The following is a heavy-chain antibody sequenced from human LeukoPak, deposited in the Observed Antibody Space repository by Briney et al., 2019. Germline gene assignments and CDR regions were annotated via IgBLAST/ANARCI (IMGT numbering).Heavy chain of an antibody. V-gene: IGHV4-34*01. CDR3: ARHPRSGGSGPPIDY. Sequence: SETLSLTCAVYGGSFSGYYWSWIRQPPGKGLEWIGEINHSGSTNYNPSLKSRVTISVDTSKNQFSLKLSSVTAADTAVYYCARHPRSGGSGPPIDYWGQGTLVTVSS. J-gene: IGHJ4*02. D-gene: IGHD1-26*01. CDR2: INHSGST. CDR1: GGSFSGYY.